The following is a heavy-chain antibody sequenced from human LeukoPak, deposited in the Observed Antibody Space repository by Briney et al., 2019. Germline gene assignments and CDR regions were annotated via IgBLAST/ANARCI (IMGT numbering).Heavy chain of an antibody. CDR3: AKVGSHYDLDY. J-gene: IGHJ4*02. CDR2: ISYDGSNK. V-gene: IGHV3-30*18. D-gene: IGHD3-3*01. CDR1: GFTFSSYG. Sequence: GGSLRLSCAASGFTFSSYGMHWVRQAPGKGLEWVAVISYDGSNKYYADSVKGRFTISRDNSKNTLYLQMNSLRAEDTAGYYCAKVGSHYDLDYWGQGTLVTVSS.